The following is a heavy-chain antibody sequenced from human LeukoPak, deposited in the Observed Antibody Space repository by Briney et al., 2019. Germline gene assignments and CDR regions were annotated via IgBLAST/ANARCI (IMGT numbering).Heavy chain of an antibody. Sequence: GGSLRLSCAASGFTFSSSWMSWVRKAPGKGLNRVANIKQDGSEKYHVDSVKGRSSIARDNAKNSLYLQTNSLRAEDTAGYYWARATGYSSSWYAGYWGQGTLVTVSS. J-gene: IGHJ4*02. V-gene: IGHV3-7*01. D-gene: IGHD6-13*01. CDR2: IKQDGSEK. CDR3: ARATGYSSSWYAGY. CDR1: GFTFSSSW.